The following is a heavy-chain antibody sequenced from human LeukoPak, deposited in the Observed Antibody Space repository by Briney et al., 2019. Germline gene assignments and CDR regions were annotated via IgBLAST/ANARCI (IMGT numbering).Heavy chain of an antibody. Sequence: GGSLRLSCEASGFTFLNYAMHWLRQAPGKGLEWVSAINWNSVHMNYADSVEGRFTISRDNAKNSLYLQMNSLRPEDTALYYCARDVGFAGNSGMDVWGQGTTVTVFS. V-gene: IGHV3-9*01. J-gene: IGHJ6*02. D-gene: IGHD3-16*01. CDR1: GFTFLNYA. CDR2: INWNSVHM. CDR3: ARDVGFAGNSGMDV.